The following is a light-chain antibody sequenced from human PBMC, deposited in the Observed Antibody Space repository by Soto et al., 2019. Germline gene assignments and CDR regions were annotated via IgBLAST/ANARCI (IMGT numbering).Light chain of an antibody. CDR1: QSISSW. CDR2: KAS. CDR3: QQYNSYSPTWT. Sequence: IKMTQSPSTLSASFGDRLTITCRASQSISSWLAWYQQKPGKAPKLLIYKASSLESGVPSRFSGSGSGTEFTLTISSLQPDDFATYCCQQYNSYSPTWTFGQGTKVDI. J-gene: IGKJ1*01. V-gene: IGKV1-5*03.